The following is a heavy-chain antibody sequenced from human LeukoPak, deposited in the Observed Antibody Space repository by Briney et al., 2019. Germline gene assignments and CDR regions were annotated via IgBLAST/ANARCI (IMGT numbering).Heavy chain of an antibody. Sequence: ASVTVSCTVSGYTLTELSMHWVRQAPGKGLEWMGGFDPEDGETIYAQKFQGRVTMTEDTSTDTAYMELSSLRSEDTAVYYCATPYSSGWYYFDYWGQGTLVTVSS. J-gene: IGHJ4*02. V-gene: IGHV1-24*01. CDR2: FDPEDGET. CDR1: GYTLTELS. CDR3: ATPYSSGWYYFDY. D-gene: IGHD6-19*01.